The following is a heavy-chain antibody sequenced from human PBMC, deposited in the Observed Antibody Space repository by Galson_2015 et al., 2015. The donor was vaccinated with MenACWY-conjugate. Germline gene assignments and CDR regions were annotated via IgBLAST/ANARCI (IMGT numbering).Heavy chain of an antibody. CDR1: GFTFSSYW. D-gene: IGHD3-10*01. J-gene: IGHJ5*02. V-gene: IGHV3-74*01. Sequence: SLRLSCAASGFTFSSYWMHWVRQAPGKGLVWVSYINTDGSGTRYADSVEGRFTISRDNAKNTLYLQMNSLRAEDTAIYYCVRVPPNYYYGSGSYYPWGQGTLVTVSS. CDR3: VRVPPNYYYGSGSYYP. CDR2: INTDGSGT.